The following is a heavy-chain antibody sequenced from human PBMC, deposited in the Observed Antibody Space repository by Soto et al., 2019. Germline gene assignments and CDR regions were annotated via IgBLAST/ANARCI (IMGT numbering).Heavy chain of an antibody. CDR3: ARGSVDYGYCSGGSCYGIDY. V-gene: IGHV4-34*01. D-gene: IGHD2-15*01. CDR1: GGSFSGYY. J-gene: IGHJ4*02. CDR2: INHSGST. Sequence: QVQLQQWGAGLLKPSETLSLTCAVYGGSFSGYYWSWIRQPPGKGLEWIGEINHSGSTNYNPSLKSRVTISVDTSKNQFSLKLSSVTAADTAVYYCARGSVDYGYCSGGSCYGIDYWGQGTLVTVSS.